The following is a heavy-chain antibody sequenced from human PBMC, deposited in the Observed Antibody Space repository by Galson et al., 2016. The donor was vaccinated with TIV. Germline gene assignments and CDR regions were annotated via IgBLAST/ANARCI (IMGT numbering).Heavy chain of an antibody. J-gene: IGHJ5*02. CDR3: ARQPCSSSSCYNTWFDP. D-gene: IGHD2-2*02. CDR1: GGSVSGYS. Sequence: SETLSLTCAVYGGSVSGYSWSWIRQSPGKGLEWIGGINHSGSTNYNPSLKSRVSISGDTSKNHFSLKLSSVTAADTAVYYCARQPCSSSSCYNTWFDPWGQGTLFTVSS. V-gene: IGHV4-34*01. CDR2: INHSGST.